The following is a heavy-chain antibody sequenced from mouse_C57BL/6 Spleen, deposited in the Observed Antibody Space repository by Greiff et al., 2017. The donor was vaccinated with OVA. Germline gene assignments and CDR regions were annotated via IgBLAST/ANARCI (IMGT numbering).Heavy chain of an antibody. CDR2: IDPETGGT. CDR3: TRYGSSFDY. V-gene: IGHV1-15*01. D-gene: IGHD1-1*01. Sequence: VKLVESGAELVRPGASVTLSCKASGYKFTDYEMHWVKQTPVHGLEWIGAIDPETGGTADNQKFKGKAILTADKSSSTAYMELRSLTSEDSAVYYCTRYGSSFDYWGQGTTLTVSS. CDR1: GYKFTDYE. J-gene: IGHJ2*01.